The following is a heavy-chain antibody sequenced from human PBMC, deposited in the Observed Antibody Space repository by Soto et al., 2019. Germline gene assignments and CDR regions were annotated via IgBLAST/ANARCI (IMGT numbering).Heavy chain of an antibody. CDR1: GYRFTSYW. V-gene: IGHV5-51*01. CDR3: ARGVDINTWSLY. Sequence: PGESLKISCKGSGYRFTSYWIGWVRQMPGKGLEWMGIIYPGNSDTRYSPSFQGQVTISADKSISTAYLQWSSLKPSETAMYYCARGVDINTWSLYWGQETLVTVSS. CDR2: IYPGNSDT. D-gene: IGHD3-3*01. J-gene: IGHJ4*02.